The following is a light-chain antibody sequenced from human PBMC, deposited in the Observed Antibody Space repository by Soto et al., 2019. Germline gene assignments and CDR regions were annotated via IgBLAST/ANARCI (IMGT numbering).Light chain of an antibody. CDR1: SSDVGGYNY. V-gene: IGLV2-14*01. J-gene: IGLJ1*01. CDR3: SSYTSTSTLDV. Sequence: QSALTQPASVSGSPGQSITISCTGTSSDVGGYNYVSWYQQHPDKAPKLMIYEVTNRPSGVSFRFSGSKSGNTASLTISGLQPEDEADYYCSSYTSTSTLDVFGTGTKLTVL. CDR2: EVT.